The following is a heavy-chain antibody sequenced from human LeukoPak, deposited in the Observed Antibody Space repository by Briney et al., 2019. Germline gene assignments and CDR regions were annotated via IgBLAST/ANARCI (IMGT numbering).Heavy chain of an antibody. CDR2: IYSGGST. J-gene: IGHJ6*03. V-gene: IGHV3-53*01. CDR3: ASQYYYYYYMDV. CDR1: GFIVSSNY. Sequence: GGSLRLSCAASGFIVSSNYMSWVRQAPGKGLEWVSVIYSGGSTYYADSVKGRFTISRDNSKNTLYLQMNSLRAEDTAVYYCASQYYYYYYMDVWGKGTTVTVSS.